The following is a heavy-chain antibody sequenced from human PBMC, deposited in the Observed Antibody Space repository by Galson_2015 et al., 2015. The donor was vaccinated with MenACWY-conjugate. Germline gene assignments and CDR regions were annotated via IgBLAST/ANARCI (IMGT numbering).Heavy chain of an antibody. CDR3: SRGGEAKLIIVGGISDI. V-gene: IGHV3-74*01. D-gene: IGHD1-26*01. CDR2: IDHDGNRI. Sequence: SLRLSCAASGFTFSNYWMHWVRQGPGKGLEWLSRIDHDGNRITYADSVKGRFTISRDNAKNTLYLQINSVRADDTAVYYCSRGGEAKLIIVGGISDIWGQGTTVTVSS. J-gene: IGHJ3*02. CDR1: GFTFSNYW.